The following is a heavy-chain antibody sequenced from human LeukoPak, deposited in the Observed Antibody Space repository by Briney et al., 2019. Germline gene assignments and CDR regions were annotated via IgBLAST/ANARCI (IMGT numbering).Heavy chain of an antibody. Sequence: KASETLSLTCTVSGGSMTNYYWTWIRQPPGKGLEWIGYIYYSGSTNYNPSLMSRVTISVDTSKNHFSLRLSSVTAADTAVYYCARSGFYNTGWAHFDPWGQGALVTVSS. J-gene: IGHJ5*02. CDR3: ARSGFYNTGWAHFDP. CDR1: GGSMTNYY. CDR2: IYYSGST. D-gene: IGHD6-19*01. V-gene: IGHV4-59*08.